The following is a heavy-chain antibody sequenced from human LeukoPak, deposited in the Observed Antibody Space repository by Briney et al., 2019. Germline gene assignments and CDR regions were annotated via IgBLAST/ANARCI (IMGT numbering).Heavy chain of an antibody. Sequence: TSETLSLTCSVSGASISSSAYYWAWIRQPPGKGLEWIGSIYFSGSTYYNPSLKSRLIISVDTSKSQFSLKLSSVTAADTAVYYCARDNEYYDFWSGYYDRDAFDIWGQGTMVTVSS. CDR3: ARDNEYYDFWSGYYDRDAFDI. V-gene: IGHV4-39*07. J-gene: IGHJ3*02. CDR1: GASISSSAYY. D-gene: IGHD3-3*01. CDR2: IYFSGST.